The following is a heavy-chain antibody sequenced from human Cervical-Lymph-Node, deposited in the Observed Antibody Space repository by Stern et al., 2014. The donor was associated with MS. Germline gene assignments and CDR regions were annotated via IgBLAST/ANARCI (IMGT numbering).Heavy chain of an antibody. V-gene: IGHV1-69*01. CDR3: ARGRYCSSTSCYVYDY. D-gene: IGHD2-2*01. CDR2: IIPIFGTA. Sequence: VQLVESGAEVKKPGSSVKVSCKASGGTFSSYAISWVRQAPGQGLEWMGGIIPIFGTANYAQKFQGRVTITADESTSTAYMELSSLRSEDTAVYYCARGRYCSSTSCYVYDYWGQGTRVTVSS. CDR1: GGTFSSYA. J-gene: IGHJ4*02.